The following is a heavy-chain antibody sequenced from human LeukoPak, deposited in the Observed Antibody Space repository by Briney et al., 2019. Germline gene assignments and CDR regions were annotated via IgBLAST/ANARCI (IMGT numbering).Heavy chain of an antibody. CDR3: ARYGLGAHAFDI. D-gene: IGHD3/OR15-3a*01. J-gene: IGHJ3*02. CDR2: IYSGGST. Sequence: GGSLRLSCSASGFTFSSYDMNWVRQAPGKGLEWVSVIYSGGSTYYADSVKGRFTISRDNSKNTLYLQMNSLRAEDTAVYYCARYGLGAHAFDIWGQGTMVTVSS. V-gene: IGHV3-66*01. CDR1: GFTFSSYD.